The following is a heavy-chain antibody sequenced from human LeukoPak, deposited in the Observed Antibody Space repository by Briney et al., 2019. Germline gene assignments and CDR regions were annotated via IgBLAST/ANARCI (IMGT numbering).Heavy chain of an antibody. V-gene: IGHV5-51*01. Sequence: GESLKISCKGSGYSFPYYCIGWVRQMPGQGREWMGIIYPGDSDTRYSPSSQGQVTIPSDKSISTAFLQWSSRKASDTAMYYCCRGKIGSPQQDFDYWGQGTLITVSS. CDR3: CRGKIGSPQQDFDY. D-gene: IGHD3-10*01. CDR1: GYSFPYYC. CDR2: IYPGDSDT. J-gene: IGHJ4*02.